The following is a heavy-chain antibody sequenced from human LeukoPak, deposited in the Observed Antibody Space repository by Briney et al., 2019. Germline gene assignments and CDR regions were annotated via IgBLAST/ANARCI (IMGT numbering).Heavy chain of an antibody. CDR1: GGSFSGYY. J-gene: IGHJ4*02. CDR3: ARERMVRGVITRVY. CDR2: INHSGST. V-gene: IGHV4-34*01. Sequence: SEXLSLTCAVYGGSFSGYYWSWIRQPPGKGLEWIGEINHSGSTNYNPSLKSRVTISVDTSKNQFSLKLSSVTAADTAVYYCARERMVRGVITRVYWGQGTLVTVSS. D-gene: IGHD3-10*01.